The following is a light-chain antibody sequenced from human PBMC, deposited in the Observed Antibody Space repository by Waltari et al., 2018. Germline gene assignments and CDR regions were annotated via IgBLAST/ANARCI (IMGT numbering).Light chain of an antibody. CDR2: GNN. CDR1: SSNIAVNT. V-gene: IGLV1-44*01. Sequence: QSVLTQPPSASGTPGQTVSISCSGGSSNIAVNTVNWYQQLPGMAPKLLINGNNERPAGVPDRFSGSKSGTPPSLAISGLQSEDEADYYCAAWDDSLYGRVFGGGTKLTVL. CDR3: AAWDDSLYGRV. J-gene: IGLJ2*01.